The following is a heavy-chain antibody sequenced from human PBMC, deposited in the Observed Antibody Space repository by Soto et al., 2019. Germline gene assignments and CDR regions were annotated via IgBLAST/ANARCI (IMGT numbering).Heavy chain of an antibody. V-gene: IGHV1-46*01. CDR1: GYTFTSYY. D-gene: IGHD7-27*01. CDR3: ARAAAAFGGPLITWDYYYGMDV. CDR2: INPSGGST. J-gene: IGHJ6*02. Sequence: GASVKVSCRASGYTFTSYYMHWVRQAPGQGLEWMGIINPSGGSTSYAQKFQGRVTMTRDTSTSTVYMELSSLRSEDTAVYYCARAAAAFGGPLITWDYYYGMDVWGQGTTVTVYS.